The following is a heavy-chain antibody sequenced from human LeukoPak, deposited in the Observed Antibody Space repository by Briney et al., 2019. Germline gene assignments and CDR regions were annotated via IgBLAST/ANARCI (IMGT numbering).Heavy chain of an antibody. CDR1: GYTFTGYY. V-gene: IGHV1-2*02. CDR3: ARDILVDDAFDI. J-gene: IGHJ3*02. Sequence: ASVKVSCKASGYTFTGYYMHWVRQPPGQGLEWMGWINPNSGGTNFAETFQGRVSMTRDTSIGTAYMELSRLRSDDTAVYYCARDILVDDAFDIWGQGTMVTVSS. D-gene: IGHD2-8*02. CDR2: INPNSGGT.